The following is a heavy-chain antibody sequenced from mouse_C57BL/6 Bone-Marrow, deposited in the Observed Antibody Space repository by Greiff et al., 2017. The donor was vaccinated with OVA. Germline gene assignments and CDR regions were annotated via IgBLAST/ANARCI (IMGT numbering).Heavy chain of an antibody. CDR3: ARGFAY. CDR2: INYDGSST. J-gene: IGHJ3*01. CDR1: GFTFSDYY. V-gene: IGHV5-16*01. Sequence: EVKLMESEGGLVQPGSSMKLSCTASGFTFSDYYMAWVRQVPEKGLEWVANINYDGSSTYYLDSLQSRFIISRDNAKNILYLQMSSLKSEDTATYYCARGFAYWGQGTLVTVSA.